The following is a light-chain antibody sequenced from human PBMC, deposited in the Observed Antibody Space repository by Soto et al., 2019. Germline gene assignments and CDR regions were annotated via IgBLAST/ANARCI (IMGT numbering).Light chain of an antibody. J-gene: IGKJ4*01. CDR2: NAS. CDR1: ESVSNS. Sequence: EVVLTQSPFALSLSPVGRATLSFSSSESVSNSSAWYQHKPGQAPRLLIYNASNRATGIPARFSGSGSGTDFTLTISSLEPEDFAVYFCQHRAGWPPALTFGGGTKV. CDR3: QHRAGWPPALT. V-gene: IGKV3-11*01.